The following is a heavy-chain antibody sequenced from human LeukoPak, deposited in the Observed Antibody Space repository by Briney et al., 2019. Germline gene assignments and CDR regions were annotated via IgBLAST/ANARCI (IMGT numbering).Heavy chain of an antibody. CDR1: GYTFTSYD. CDR2: MNPNSGNT. V-gene: IGHV1-8*03. Sequence: GASVKVSCKASGYTFTSYDINWVRQATGQGLEWMGWMNPNSGNTGYAQKFQGRVTITRNTSISTAYMELSSLRSEDTAVYYCARDTRFDSSGYRHVFWFFDLWGRGTLVTVSS. J-gene: IGHJ2*01. D-gene: IGHD3-22*01. CDR3: ARDTRFDSSGYRHVFWFFDL.